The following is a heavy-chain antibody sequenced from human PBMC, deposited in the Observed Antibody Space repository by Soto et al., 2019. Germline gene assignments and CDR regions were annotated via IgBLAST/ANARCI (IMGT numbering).Heavy chain of an antibody. Sequence: PGGSLRLSCAASGFNFPGYSMNWVRQAPGKGLEWVASISSGSHFIYYADSVRGRFTISRDNARDSLLLQMNSLRAGDTGVYFCARDKYQGKMLLPYFDYCGQGTLVTVSP. J-gene: IGHJ4*02. V-gene: IGHV3-21*04. D-gene: IGHD2-2*01. CDR3: ARDKYQGKMLLPYFDY. CDR1: GFNFPGYS. CDR2: ISSGSHFI.